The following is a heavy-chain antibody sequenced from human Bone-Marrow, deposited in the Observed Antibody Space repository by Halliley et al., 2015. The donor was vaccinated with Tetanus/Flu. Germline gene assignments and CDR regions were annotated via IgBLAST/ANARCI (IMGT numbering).Heavy chain of an antibody. Sequence: LVKPSQTLTLTCSVSGFSVSSGGVGVGWIRQPPGKALECLGLIYWDDVKKSGPPSLRDRITVVRDASKNQVVITVNNVDPGDTATYYCARLDLLAAGHFPFWGPGISVTVSS. D-gene: IGHD6-19*01. V-gene: IGHV2-5*05. CDR1: GFSVSSGGVG. CDR3: ARLDLLAAGHFPF. CDR2: IYWDDVKK. J-gene: IGHJ4*02.